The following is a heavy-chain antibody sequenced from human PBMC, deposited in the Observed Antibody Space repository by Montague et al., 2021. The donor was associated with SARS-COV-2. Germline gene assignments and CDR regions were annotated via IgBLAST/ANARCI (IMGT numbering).Heavy chain of an antibody. CDR2: INHSGST. J-gene: IGHJ6*03. CDR1: GGSFSGYY. V-gene: IGHV4-34*01. D-gene: IGHD2-2*01. CDR3: ARARQGVVVQALGIRAYYYYYYMDV. Sequence: SETLSLTCAVYGGSFSGYYWSWIRQPPGKGLEWIGEINHSGSTNYNPSLKSRVTISVDTSKNQFSLKLSSVTAADTAVYYCARARQGVVVQALGIRAYYYYYYMDVWGKGTTVTVSS.